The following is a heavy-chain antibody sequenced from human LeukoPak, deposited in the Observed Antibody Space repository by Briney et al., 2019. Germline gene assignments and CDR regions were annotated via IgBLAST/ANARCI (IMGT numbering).Heavy chain of an antibody. CDR1: GFTFSSYW. V-gene: IGHV3-74*01. Sequence: GGSLRLSCAASGFTFSSYWMHWVRQAPGKGLVWVSRINSDGSSTSYADSVKGRFTISRDNAKNTLYLQMNSLRAEDTAVYYCATNPPPYYDFWSGYYWDDGYYFDYWGQGTLVTVSS. CDR3: ATNPPPYYDFWSGYYWDDGYYFDY. CDR2: INSDGSST. D-gene: IGHD3-3*01. J-gene: IGHJ4*02.